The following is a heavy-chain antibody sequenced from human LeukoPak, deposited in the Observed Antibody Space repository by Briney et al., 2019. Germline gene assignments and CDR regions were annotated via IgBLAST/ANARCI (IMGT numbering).Heavy chain of an antibody. CDR3: VRDFRFSEDY. CDR2: IKQDGSEK. Sequence: GGSLRLSCAASGFTFSTYWMTWVRQAPGKGLEWVANIKQDGSEKYFVDSVKGRFTISRDNANNSLYLQMNSLRAEDTAVYYCVRDFRFSEDYWGQGTLATVSS. D-gene: IGHD3-3*01. CDR1: GFTFSTYW. J-gene: IGHJ4*02. V-gene: IGHV3-7*01.